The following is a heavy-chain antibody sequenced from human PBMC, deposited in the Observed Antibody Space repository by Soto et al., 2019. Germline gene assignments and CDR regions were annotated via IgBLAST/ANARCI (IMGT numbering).Heavy chain of an antibody. CDR3: ARKGAAASYAHYYMDV. V-gene: IGHV4-59*01. CDR2: VYYSGNT. J-gene: IGHJ6*03. D-gene: IGHD6-13*01. Sequence: SETLSLTCTVSGCSISPYYWSWIRQPPGKGLEWIGYVYYSGNTNYNPSLESRVTISVDTSRNRFSLNLTSATAADTAVYYCARKGAAASYAHYYMDVWGRGTAVTVS. CDR1: GCSISPYY.